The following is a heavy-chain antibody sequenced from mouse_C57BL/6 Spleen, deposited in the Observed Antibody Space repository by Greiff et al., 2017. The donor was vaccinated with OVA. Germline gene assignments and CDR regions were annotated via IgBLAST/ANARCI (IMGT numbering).Heavy chain of an antibody. CDR3: ARSGGGSGYFDV. V-gene: IGHV1-69*01. D-gene: IGHD1-1*01. Sequence: QVQLQQPGAELVMPGASVKLSCKASGYTFTSYWMHWVKQRPGQGLEWIGEIDPSDSYTNYNQKFKGKSTLTVDKSSSTAYMQLSSLTSEDSAVYYCARSGGGSGYFDVWGTGTTVTVSS. J-gene: IGHJ1*03. CDR1: GYTFTSYW. CDR2: IDPSDSYT.